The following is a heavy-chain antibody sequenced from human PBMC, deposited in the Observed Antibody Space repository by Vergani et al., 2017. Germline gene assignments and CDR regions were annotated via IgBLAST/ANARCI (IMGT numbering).Heavy chain of an antibody. Sequence: QVQLVQSGAEVKKPGASVKVSCKASGYTFTSYYMHWVRQAPGQGLEWMGIINPSGGSTSYAQKFQGRVTMTRDTSTSTVYMELRSLRSDDTAVYYCARSGLEDSYEQIRPFDYWGQGTLVTVSS. D-gene: IGHD5-18*01. CDR3: ARSGLEDSYEQIRPFDY. CDR1: GYTFTSYY. V-gene: IGHV1-46*01. J-gene: IGHJ4*02. CDR2: INPSGGST.